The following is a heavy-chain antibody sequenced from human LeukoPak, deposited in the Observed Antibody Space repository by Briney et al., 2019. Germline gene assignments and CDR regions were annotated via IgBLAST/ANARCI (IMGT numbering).Heavy chain of an antibody. Sequence: SLTLSLTCTVSGGSISSGDYYWSWIRQPPGKGLEWIGYIYYSGSTYYNPSLKSRVTISIDTSKNQFSLKLSSVTAADTAVYYCARVREVTGGYDFFTRALNWGSYFDYWGQGTLVTVSS. J-gene: IGHJ4*02. D-gene: IGHD5-12*01. CDR2: IYYSGST. CDR3: ARVREVTGGYDFFTRALNWGSYFDY. CDR1: GGSISSGDYY. V-gene: IGHV4-30-4*01.